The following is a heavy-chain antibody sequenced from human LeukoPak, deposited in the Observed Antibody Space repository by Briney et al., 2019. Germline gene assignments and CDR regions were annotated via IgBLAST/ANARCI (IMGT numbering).Heavy chain of an antibody. CDR3: ARAPLGATQAFDI. V-gene: IGHV1-69*01. Sequence: SVKVSCKASGGTFSSYAISWVRQAPGQGLEWMGGIIPIFGTANYAQKFQGRVTITADESASTAYMELSSLRSEDTAVYYCARAPLGATQAFDIWGQGTMVTVSS. J-gene: IGHJ3*02. D-gene: IGHD1-26*01. CDR2: IIPIFGTA. CDR1: GGTFSSYA.